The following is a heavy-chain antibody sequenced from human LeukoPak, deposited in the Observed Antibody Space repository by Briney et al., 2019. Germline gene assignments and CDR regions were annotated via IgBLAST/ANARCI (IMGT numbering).Heavy chain of an antibody. CDR3: ARVGYSYGYYYYYYMDV. CDR2: VYSSGST. Sequence: SETLSLTCAVSGGSIAIRNHYWACIRQSPGRGLEWLGSVYSSGSTNYNPSLKSRVTISVDTSKNQFSLKLSSVTAADTAVYYCARVGYSYGYYYYYYMDVWGKGTTVTVSS. V-gene: IGHV4-39*07. CDR1: GGSIAIRNHY. J-gene: IGHJ6*03. D-gene: IGHD5-18*01.